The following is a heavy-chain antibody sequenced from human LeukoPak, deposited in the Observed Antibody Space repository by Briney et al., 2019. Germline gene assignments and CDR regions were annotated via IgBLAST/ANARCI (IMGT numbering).Heavy chain of an antibody. D-gene: IGHD3-22*01. CDR1: GYTFTSYN. CDR2: RNPNSGNT. CDR3: ARGDSSGYFYYYYMDV. J-gene: IGHJ6*03. Sequence: GASVKVSCNASGYTFTSYNINWVRQAPGQGLEWVGWRNPNSGNTGYAQKFQGRVTITADESTSTAYMELSSLRSEDTAVYYCARGDSSGYFYYYYMDVWGKGTTVTISS. V-gene: IGHV1-8*01.